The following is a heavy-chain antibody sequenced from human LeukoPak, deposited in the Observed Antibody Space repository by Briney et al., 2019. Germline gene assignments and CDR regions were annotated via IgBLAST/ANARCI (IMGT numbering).Heavy chain of an antibody. V-gene: IGHV4-4*09. J-gene: IGHJ1*01. Sequence: PSETLSLTCTVSGGSISSYYWSWIRQPPGKGLEWIGYIYTSGSTNYNPSLKSRVTISVDTSKNQFSLKLSSVTAADTAVYYCARHRGYCSSTSCSQVGYFQHWGQGTLVTVSS. CDR1: GGSISSYY. D-gene: IGHD2-2*01. CDR2: IYTSGST. CDR3: ARHRGYCSSTSCSQVGYFQH.